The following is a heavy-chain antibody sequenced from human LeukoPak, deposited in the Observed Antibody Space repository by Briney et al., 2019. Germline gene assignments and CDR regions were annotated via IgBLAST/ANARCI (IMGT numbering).Heavy chain of an antibody. CDR3: ARASGWAFDY. D-gene: IGHD6-19*01. V-gene: IGHV3-74*01. CDR1: GVIFSNYW. J-gene: IGHJ4*02. Sequence: PGGSLRLSCAASGVIFSNYWMHWVRQTPGKGLVWVSRINRDGSSTSYADSVKGRFTISRDNAKNSLFLQMNSLRAEDTAVYYCARASGWAFDYWGQGTLVTVSS. CDR2: INRDGSST.